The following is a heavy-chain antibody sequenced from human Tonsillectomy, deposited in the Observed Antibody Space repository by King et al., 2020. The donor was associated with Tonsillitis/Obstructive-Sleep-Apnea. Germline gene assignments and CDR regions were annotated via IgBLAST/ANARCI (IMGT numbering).Heavy chain of an antibody. CDR1: GGSFSGYY. V-gene: IGHV4-34*01. CDR2: INHSGST. CDR3: ARGGNCSSASCYNRTFDY. Sequence: VQLPQWGTGLLKPSETLSLTCAVYGGSFSGYYWSCIRQPPGKGLQWIGEINHSGSTNYNPSLKSRVTISVDTSKNQFSLKLSSVTAADTAVYYCARGGNCSSASCYNRTFDYWGQGTLVTVSS. J-gene: IGHJ4*02. D-gene: IGHD2-2*02.